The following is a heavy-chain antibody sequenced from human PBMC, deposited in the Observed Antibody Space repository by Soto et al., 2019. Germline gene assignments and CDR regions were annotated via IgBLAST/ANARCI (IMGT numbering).Heavy chain of an antibody. CDR2: IYPGDSDT. J-gene: IGHJ6*02. D-gene: IGHD4-4*01. CDR3: ARSGMTTVIFYGMDV. V-gene: IGHV5-51*01. CDR1: GYSFTSYW. Sequence: GESLKISCKGSGYSFTSYWIGWVRQMPGKGLEWMGIIYPGDSDTGYSPSFQGQVTISADKSISTAYLQWSSLKASDTAMYYCARSGMTTVIFYGMDVWGQGTTVTVSS.